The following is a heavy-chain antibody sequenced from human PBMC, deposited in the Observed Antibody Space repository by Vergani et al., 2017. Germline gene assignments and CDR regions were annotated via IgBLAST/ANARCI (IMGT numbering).Heavy chain of an antibody. CDR2: LSASDRRT. Sequence: EVQLLESGGGLVQPGGSLRLSCGASGFTFSSYAMTWVRQAPGKGLEWVSTLSASDRRTHYADSVKGRFTISRDISKNTLFLHMNSLRPEDTAVYYCAKVGRSEVAGTFGAFDIWGQGTMVTVSS. D-gene: IGHD6-19*01. V-gene: IGHV3-23*01. CDR1: GFTFSSYA. J-gene: IGHJ3*02. CDR3: AKVGRSEVAGTFGAFDI.